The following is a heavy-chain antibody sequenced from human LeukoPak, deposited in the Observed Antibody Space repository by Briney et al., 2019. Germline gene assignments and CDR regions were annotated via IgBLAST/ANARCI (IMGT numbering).Heavy chain of an antibody. Sequence: PSETLSLTCTVSGGSISSYDWSWIRQPPGKGLEWIGYIYYSGSTNYNPSLKSRVTISVDTSKNQFSLKLSSVTAADTTVYYCAREQQLVLGAFDIWGQGTMVTVSS. CDR2: IYYSGST. V-gene: IGHV4-59*01. CDR3: AREQQLVLGAFDI. J-gene: IGHJ3*02. D-gene: IGHD6-13*01. CDR1: GGSISSYD.